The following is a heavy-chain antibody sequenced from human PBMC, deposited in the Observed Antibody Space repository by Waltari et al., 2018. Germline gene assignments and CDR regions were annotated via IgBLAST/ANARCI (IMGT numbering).Heavy chain of an antibody. CDR3: ARFGIAAAGSDYYYYGMDV. Sequence: QVQLVQSGAEVKKPGASVKVSCKASGYTFTSYAMHWVRQAPGQRLEWMGWINAGNGNTKYSQKFQGRVTITRDTSASTAYMELSSLRSEDTAVYYCARFGIAAAGSDYYYYGMDVWGQGTTVTVSS. D-gene: IGHD6-13*01. J-gene: IGHJ6*02. CDR2: INAGNGNT. CDR1: GYTFTSYA. V-gene: IGHV1-3*01.